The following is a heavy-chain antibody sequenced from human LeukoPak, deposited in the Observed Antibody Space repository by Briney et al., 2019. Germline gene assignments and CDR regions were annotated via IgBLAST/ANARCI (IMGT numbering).Heavy chain of an antibody. CDR2: IRSSSET. CDR1: GFIFSQYS. Sequence: GGSLRLSCAASGFIFSQYSMNWVRQAPGKGLEWVSHIRSSSETFYADSVKGRFTISRDNARNSLYLRMNNLRGEDTAIYYCARDAGNSGYGCDLWGQGTLVTVSS. CDR3: ARDAGNSGYGCDL. V-gene: IGHV3-48*01. J-gene: IGHJ5*02. D-gene: IGHD5-12*01.